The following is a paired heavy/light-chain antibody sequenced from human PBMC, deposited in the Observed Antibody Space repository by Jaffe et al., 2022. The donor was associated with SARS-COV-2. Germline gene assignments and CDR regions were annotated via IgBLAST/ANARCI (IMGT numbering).Heavy chain of an antibody. D-gene: IGHD3-10*01. V-gene: IGHV4-39*01. CDR2: IYYSGST. CDR3: ARLLYYGSGEPYYMDV. J-gene: IGHJ6*03. CDR1: GGSISSSSYY. Sequence: QLQLQESGPGLVKPSETLSLTCIVSGGSISSSSYYWGWIRQPPGKGLEWIGSIYYSGSTYYNPSLKSRVTISVDTSKNQFSLKLSSVTAADTAVYYCARLLYYGSGEPYYMDVWGKGTTVTVSS.
Light chain of an antibody. CDR3: QSYDNSLSGVV. V-gene: IGLV1-40*01. CDR1: SSNIGAGYD. Sequence: QSVLTQPPSVSGAPGQRVTISCTGSSSNIGAGYDVHWYQQLPGTAPKLLIYGNSNRPSGVPDRFSGSKSGTSASLAISGLQAEDEADYYCQSYDNSLSGVVFGGGTKLTVL. J-gene: IGLJ2*01. CDR2: GNS.